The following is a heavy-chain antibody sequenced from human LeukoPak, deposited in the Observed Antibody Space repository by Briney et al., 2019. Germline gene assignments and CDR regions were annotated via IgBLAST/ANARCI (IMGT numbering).Heavy chain of an antibody. Sequence: GGSLRLSCAASGFTFNFYAMNWVRQAPGKGLEWVSHISTRDNPSYTDSAKGRFTISRDNSKNTLYLQMNSLRAEDTAVYYCAKDHEGGGMDVWGKGTTVTISS. CDR3: AKDHEGGGMDV. CDR1: GFTFNFYA. J-gene: IGHJ6*03. D-gene: IGHD1-26*01. CDR2: ISTRDNP. V-gene: IGHV3-23*01.